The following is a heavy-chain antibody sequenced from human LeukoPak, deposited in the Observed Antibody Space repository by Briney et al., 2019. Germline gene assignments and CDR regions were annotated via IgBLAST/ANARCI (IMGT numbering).Heavy chain of an antibody. D-gene: IGHD3-10*01. CDR3: ARGPYQAGAAFDI. CDR1: GFTVSSNY. CDR2: IYSGGST. J-gene: IGHJ3*02. Sequence: GGSLRLSCAASGFTVSSNYMSWVRQAPGKGLEWVSVIYSGGSTYYADSVKGRFTISRDNSKNTLYLQMNSLRAADTAVYYCARGPYQAGAAFDIWGQGTMVTVSS. V-gene: IGHV3-53*01.